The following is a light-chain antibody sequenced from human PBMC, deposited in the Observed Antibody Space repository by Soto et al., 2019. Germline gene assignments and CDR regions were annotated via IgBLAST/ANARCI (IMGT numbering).Light chain of an antibody. CDR2: DAS. Sequence: DLHTTHSPSHLSASVGDRVTITFRASQSCRNWLAWYQQKAGKAPRLLIYDASTLQSGVPSRFSGSGSGTEFSLTISSLQPDDFGTYYCQCYSSYPWPWGQGTKWIS. CDR3: QCYSSYPWP. J-gene: IGKJ1*01. CDR1: QSCRNW. V-gene: IGKV1-5*01.